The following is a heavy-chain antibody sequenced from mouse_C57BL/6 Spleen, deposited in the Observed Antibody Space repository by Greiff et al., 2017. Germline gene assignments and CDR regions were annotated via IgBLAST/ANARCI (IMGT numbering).Heavy chain of an antibody. CDR3: ARAKAYDYNDGYAMDY. CDR1: GYSFTDYN. V-gene: IGHV1-39*01. D-gene: IGHD2-4*01. CDR2: ITPNTGTT. Sequence: VQLQHSGPELVKPGASVTIYCKASGYSFTDYNMNWVKQSNGKSLEWIGVITPNTGTTSYNQKFKGKATLTVDQSSSTAYMQLNSLTSEDSAVYYCARAKAYDYNDGYAMDYWGQGTSVTVYS. J-gene: IGHJ4*01.